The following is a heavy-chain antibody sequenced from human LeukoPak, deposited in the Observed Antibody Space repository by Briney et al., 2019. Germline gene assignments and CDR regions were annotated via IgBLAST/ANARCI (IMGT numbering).Heavy chain of an antibody. Sequence: KPSETLSLTCAVYGGSFSGYYWSWIRQPPGKGLEWIGEINHSGSTNYNSSLKSRVTISVDTSKNQFSLKLSSVTAADTAVYYCARGSSCWSPGWFDPWSQGTLVTVSS. CDR2: INHSGST. J-gene: IGHJ5*02. CDR1: GGSFSGYY. V-gene: IGHV4-34*01. D-gene: IGHD6-13*01. CDR3: ARGSSCWSPGWFDP.